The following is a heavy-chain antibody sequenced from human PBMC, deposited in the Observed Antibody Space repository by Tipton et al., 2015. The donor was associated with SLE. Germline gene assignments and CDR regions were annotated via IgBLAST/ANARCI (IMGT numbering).Heavy chain of an antibody. CDR3: AKVRGGFWSALGY. J-gene: IGHJ4*02. Sequence: SLRLSCAASGFTFSSYGMHWVRQAPGKGLEWVAFIRYDGSNKYYADSVKGRFTIYRNNSKNTLDLQMNSLRAEDTSVYYLAKVRGGFWSALGYWGQGTLVTVSS. V-gene: IGHV3-30*02. CDR2: IRYDGSNK. CDR1: GFTFSSYG. D-gene: IGHD3-3*01.